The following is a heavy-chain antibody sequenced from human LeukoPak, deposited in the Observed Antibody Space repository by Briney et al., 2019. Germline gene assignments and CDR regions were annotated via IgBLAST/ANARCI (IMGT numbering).Heavy chain of an antibody. CDR1: GYTFTGYY. D-gene: IGHD2-2*01. Sequence: ASVKVSCKASGYTFTGYYMHWVRQAPGQGLERMGGINPNSGGTNYAQKFQGRVTMTRDTSISTAYMELSRLRSDDTAVYYCARDSGYCSSTSCYANYYFDYWGQGTLVTVSS. V-gene: IGHV1-2*02. CDR2: INPNSGGT. CDR3: ARDSGYCSSTSCYANYYFDY. J-gene: IGHJ4*02.